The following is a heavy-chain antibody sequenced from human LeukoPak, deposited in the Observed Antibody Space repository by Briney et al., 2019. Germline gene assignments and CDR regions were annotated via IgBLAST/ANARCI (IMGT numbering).Heavy chain of an antibody. J-gene: IGHJ4*02. V-gene: IGHV4-61*02. CDR3: ARGTTVTSPYFDY. CDR2: IYTSGST. CDR1: GGSISSGSYY. Sequence: RTSETLSLTCTVSGGSISSGSYYWSWIRQPAGKGLEWIGRIYTSGSTNYNPSLKSRVTISVDTSKNQFSLKLSSVTAADTAVYYCARGTTVTSPYFDYWGQGTLVTVSS. D-gene: IGHD4-11*01.